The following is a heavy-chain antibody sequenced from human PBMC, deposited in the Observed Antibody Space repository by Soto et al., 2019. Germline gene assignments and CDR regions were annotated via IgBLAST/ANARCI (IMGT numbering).Heavy chain of an antibody. CDR2: IYNSGST. Sequence: KPSETLSLTCSVSGVSITNGGSSWSWIRRSPGKGLEWIGYIYNSGSTFYNPSLRSRVTISIDTSKNRISLDLSSVTAADTAVYYCARVGDLRWSDPWGQGTLVTVSS. CDR1: GVSITNGGSS. D-gene: IGHD3-16*01. V-gene: IGHV4-30-2*06. CDR3: ARVGDLRWSDP. J-gene: IGHJ5*02.